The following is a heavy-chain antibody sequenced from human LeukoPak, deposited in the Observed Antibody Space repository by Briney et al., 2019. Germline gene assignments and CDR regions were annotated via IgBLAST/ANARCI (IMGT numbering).Heavy chain of an antibody. D-gene: IGHD6-6*01. V-gene: IGHV3-30*02. CDR1: GFTFSSYG. Sequence: GGSLRLSCAASGFTFSSYGMHWVRQAPGKGLEWVAFIRYDGSNKYYADSVKGRFTISRDSSKNTLYLQMNSLRAEDTAVYYCAKDGRIAARPSYFDYWDQGTLVTVSS. CDR3: AKDGRIAARPSYFDY. J-gene: IGHJ4*02. CDR2: IRYDGSNK.